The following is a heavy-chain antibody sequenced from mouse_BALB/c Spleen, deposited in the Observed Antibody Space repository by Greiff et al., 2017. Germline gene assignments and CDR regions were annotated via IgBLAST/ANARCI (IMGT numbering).Heavy chain of an antibody. CDR3: TRWRRYEEGVYYFDY. Sequence: QVQLQQPGAELVRPGASVKLSCKASGYTFTSYWINWVKQRPGQGLEWIGNIYPSDSYTNYNQKFKDKATLTVDKSSSTAYMQLSSPTSEDSAVYYCTRWRRYEEGVYYFDYWGQGTTLTVSS. J-gene: IGHJ2*01. D-gene: IGHD2-14*01. CDR2: IYPSDSYT. CDR1: GYTFTSYW. V-gene: IGHV1-69*02.